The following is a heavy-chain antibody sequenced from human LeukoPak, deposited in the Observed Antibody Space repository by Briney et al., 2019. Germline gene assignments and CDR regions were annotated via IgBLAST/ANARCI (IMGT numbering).Heavy chain of an antibody. CDR2: ISNDGSTV. Sequence: PGGSLRLSCAASGFTFSSYGMHWVRQTPGKGLEWVAVISNDGSTVRYADSVKGRFTISRDNSKNTLCLQMNSLRAEDTAVYYCAKSSDFDYWGQGTLVTVSS. V-gene: IGHV3-30*18. J-gene: IGHJ4*02. CDR3: AKSSDFDY. CDR1: GFTFSSYG.